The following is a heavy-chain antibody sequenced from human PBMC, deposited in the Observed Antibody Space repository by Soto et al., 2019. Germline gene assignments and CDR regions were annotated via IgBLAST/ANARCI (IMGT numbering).Heavy chain of an antibody. CDR1: GGTFSSYA. V-gene: IGHV1-69*13. CDR2: IIPIFGTA. D-gene: IGHD3-10*01. J-gene: IGHJ4*02. Sequence: SVKVSCKASGGTFSSYAISWVRQAPGQGLEWMGGIIPIFGTANYAQKFQGRVTITADESTSTAYMELSSLRSEDTAVYYCARDLYGSGSHSDYWGQGTLVTVSS. CDR3: ARDLYGSGSHSDY.